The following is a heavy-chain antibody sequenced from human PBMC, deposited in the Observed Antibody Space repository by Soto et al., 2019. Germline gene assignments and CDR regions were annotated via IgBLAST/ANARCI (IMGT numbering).Heavy chain of an antibody. CDR2: IIPIFGTA. J-gene: IGHJ6*02. D-gene: IGHD5-18*01. Sequence: GASVKVSCKASGGTFSSYAISWVRQAPGQGLEWMGGIIPIFGTANYAQKFQGRVTITADESTSTAYMELSSLRSEDTAVYYCARAGVRRYSYGLNGMDVWGQGTTVTVSS. CDR1: GGTFSSYA. V-gene: IGHV1-69*13. CDR3: ARAGVRRYSYGLNGMDV.